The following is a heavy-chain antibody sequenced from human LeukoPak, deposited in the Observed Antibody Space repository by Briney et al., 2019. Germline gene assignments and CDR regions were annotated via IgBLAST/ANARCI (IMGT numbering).Heavy chain of an antibody. J-gene: IGHJ4*02. CDR2: INPNSGDT. Sequence: GASVKVSCKASGYTFTAYYMHWVRQAPGQGLEWMGWINPNSGDTNYAEKVQGRVTMTRDTSISTAYMDLGRLRSDDTAVYYCARDLGQTYYYDSSGLDSWGQGTLVTVSS. CDR3: ARDLGQTYYYDSSGLDS. CDR1: GYTFTAYY. D-gene: IGHD3-22*01. V-gene: IGHV1-2*02.